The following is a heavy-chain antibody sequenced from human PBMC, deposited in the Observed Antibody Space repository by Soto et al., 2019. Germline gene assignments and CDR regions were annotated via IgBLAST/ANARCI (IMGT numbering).Heavy chain of an antibody. CDR3: AVPSGGTDGNDAFDI. V-gene: IGHV3-72*01. CDR2: SRNKPNNYAT. Sequence: GGSLRLSCSASGVTFSDYYMDWVRQAPGKGLEWVGRSRNKPNNYATEYAASAKGRFTISRDDSKNSLFLQMNSLKTEDTAVYYCAVPSGGTDGNDAFDIWGQGTMVTVS. J-gene: IGHJ3*02. CDR1: GVTFSDYY. D-gene: IGHD1-26*01.